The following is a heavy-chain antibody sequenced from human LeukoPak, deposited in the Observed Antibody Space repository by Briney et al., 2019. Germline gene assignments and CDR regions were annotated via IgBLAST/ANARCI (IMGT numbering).Heavy chain of an antibody. J-gene: IGHJ3*02. D-gene: IGHD6-6*01. CDR1: GFTFSSYG. CDR2: IRYDGSNK. CDR3: AKDRWGSSSSGAFDI. V-gene: IGHV3-30*02. Sequence: PGGSLRLSCAASGFTFSSYGMHWVRQAPGKGLEGVAFIRYDGSNKYYADSVKGRFTISRDNSKNTLYLQMNSLRAEDTAVYYCAKDRWGSSSSGAFDIWGQGTMVTVSS.